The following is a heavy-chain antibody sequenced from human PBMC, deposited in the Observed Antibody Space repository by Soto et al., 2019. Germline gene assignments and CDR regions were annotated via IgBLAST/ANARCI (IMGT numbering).Heavy chain of an antibody. CDR2: TYYRSKWYN. J-gene: IGHJ6*02. V-gene: IGHV6-1*01. CDR1: GDSVSSHNAA. Sequence: SQTLSLTCVISGDSVSSHNAAWNWIRQSPSRGLEWLGRTYYRSKWYNDYAVSVKSRIDINPDTSKNQFSLQLNSVSPEDTAMYYCARESYGSGSYDGMDVWGQGTTVTVSS. D-gene: IGHD3-10*01. CDR3: ARESYGSGSYDGMDV.